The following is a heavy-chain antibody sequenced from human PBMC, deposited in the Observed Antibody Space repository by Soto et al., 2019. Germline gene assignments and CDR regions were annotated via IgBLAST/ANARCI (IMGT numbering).Heavy chain of an antibody. V-gene: IGHV1-18*01. CDR1: GYMFTTYG. Sequence: QVQLVQSGAEVKKPGASVKVSCKASGYMFTTYGISWVRQAPGQGREWVGWISAYSGNTNYAQKFQGRVTMTTDTSTSTAYMGLRSLRSDDTAVYFCARGNYYYYYYAMDVWGQGTTVTVSS. CDR3: ARGNYYYYYYAMDV. J-gene: IGHJ6*02. CDR2: ISAYSGNT.